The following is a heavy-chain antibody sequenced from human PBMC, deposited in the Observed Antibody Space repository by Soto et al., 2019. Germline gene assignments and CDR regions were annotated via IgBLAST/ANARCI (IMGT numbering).Heavy chain of an antibody. CDR3: ARDVLWFGEPGYWFDP. CDR2: IYYSGST. V-gene: IGHV4-59*01. D-gene: IGHD3-10*01. Sequence: SETLSLTCTVSGGSISSYYWSWIRQPPGKGLEWIGYIYYSGSTNYNPSLKSRVTISVDTSKNQFSLKLSSVTAADTAVYYCARDVLWFGEPGYWFDPWGQGTLVTVSS. CDR1: GGSISSYY. J-gene: IGHJ5*02.